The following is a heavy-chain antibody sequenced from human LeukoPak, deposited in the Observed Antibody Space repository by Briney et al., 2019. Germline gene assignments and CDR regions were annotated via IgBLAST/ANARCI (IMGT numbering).Heavy chain of an antibody. CDR3: ARGANYYDSSGPPDWFDP. CDR2: INSDGSST. D-gene: IGHD3-22*01. V-gene: IGHV3-74*01. Sequence: GGSLRLSCAASGFTFSSYWMHWVRQAPGKGLVWVSRINSDGSSTSYADSVKGRFTISRDNAKNTLYLQMNSLRAEDTAVYYCARGANYYDSSGPPDWFDPWGQGTLVTVSS. CDR1: GFTFSSYW. J-gene: IGHJ5*02.